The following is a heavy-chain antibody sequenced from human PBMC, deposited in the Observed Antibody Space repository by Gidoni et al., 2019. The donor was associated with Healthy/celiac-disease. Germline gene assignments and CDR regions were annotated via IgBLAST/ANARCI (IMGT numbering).Heavy chain of an antibody. CDR2: ISSSSSYR. CDR3: ARAVGWFDP. Sequence: EVQLVESGGGLVKPGGSLRLSCAASGFTFSSYSMNWVRQAPGKGLEWVSSISSSSSYRYYADSVKGRFTISRDNAKNSLYLQMNSLRAEDTAVYYCARAVGWFDPWGQGTLVTVSS. J-gene: IGHJ5*02. D-gene: IGHD1-26*01. CDR1: GFTFSSYS. V-gene: IGHV3-21*01.